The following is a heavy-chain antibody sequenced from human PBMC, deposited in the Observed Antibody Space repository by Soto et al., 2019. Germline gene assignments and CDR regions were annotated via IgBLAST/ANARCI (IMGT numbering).Heavy chain of an antibody. V-gene: IGHV4-30-2*01. CDR1: GGSISSGGYS. D-gene: IGHD3-10*01. J-gene: IGHJ6*02. CDR3: AREVMVRGVIGAFLSGMDV. CDR2: IYHSGST. Sequence: PSETLSLTCAVSGGSISSGGYSWSWIRQPPGKGLEWIGYIYHSGSTYYNPSLKSRVTISVDRSKNQFSLKLSSVTAADTAVYYCAREVMVRGVIGAFLSGMDVWGQGTTVTVSS.